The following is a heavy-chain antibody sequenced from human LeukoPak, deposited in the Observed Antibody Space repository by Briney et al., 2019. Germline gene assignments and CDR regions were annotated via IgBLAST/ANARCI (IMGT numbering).Heavy chain of an antibody. V-gene: IGHV4-4*07. D-gene: IGHD3-3*01. CDR1: GGSISSYY. CDR2: IYTSGST. CDR3: ARGRRIRFLGPYYFDY. J-gene: IGHJ4*02. Sequence: SETLSLTCTVSGGSISSYYWSWIRQPAGKGLEWIGRIYTSGSTNYNPSLESRVTMSVDASKNQFSLKLSSVTAADTAVYYCARGRRIRFLGPYYFDYWGQGTLVTVSS.